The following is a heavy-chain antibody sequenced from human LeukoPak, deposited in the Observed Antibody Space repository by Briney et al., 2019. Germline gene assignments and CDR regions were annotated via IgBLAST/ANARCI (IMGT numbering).Heavy chain of an antibody. CDR2: ISGSGGST. V-gene: IGHV3-23*01. CDR1: GFTLSSYA. CDR3: AKEGCGGDCYSDDDAFDI. Sequence: PGGSLRLSCAASGFTLSSYAMSWVRQAPGKGLEWVSAISGSGGSTYYADSVKGRFTISRDNSKNTLYLQMSSLRAEDTAVYYCAKEGCGGDCYSDDDAFDIWGQGTMVTVSS. D-gene: IGHD2-21*02. J-gene: IGHJ3*02.